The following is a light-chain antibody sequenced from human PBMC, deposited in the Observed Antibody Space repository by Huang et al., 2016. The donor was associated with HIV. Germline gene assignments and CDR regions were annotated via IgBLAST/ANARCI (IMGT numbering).Light chain of an antibody. CDR2: GAS. CDR1: QDISSW. CDR3: QQAHGFPYT. V-gene: IGKV1-12*01. Sequence: DIQMTQSPSSVSASVGDRVTITCRAGQDISSWLAWYQQKPGKAPRLLISGASNLRGGVPTRFSGRGSGTNFILTITSLQPEDSATYYCQQAHGFPYTFGQGTKLEIK. J-gene: IGKJ2*01.